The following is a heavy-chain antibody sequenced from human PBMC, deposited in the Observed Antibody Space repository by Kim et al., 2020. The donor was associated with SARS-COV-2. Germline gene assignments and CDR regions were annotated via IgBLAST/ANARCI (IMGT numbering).Heavy chain of an antibody. V-gene: IGHV4-34*01. CDR2: INHSGST. D-gene: IGHD2-15*01. J-gene: IGHJ4*02. Sequence: SETLSLTCAVYGGSFSGYYWSWIRQPPGKGLEWIGEINHSGSTNYNPSLKSRVTISVDTSKNQFSLKLSSVTAADTAVYYCARGQGGWYTGQGLNYWGQGTLVTVSS. CDR1: GGSFSGYY. CDR3: ARGQGGWYTGQGLNY.